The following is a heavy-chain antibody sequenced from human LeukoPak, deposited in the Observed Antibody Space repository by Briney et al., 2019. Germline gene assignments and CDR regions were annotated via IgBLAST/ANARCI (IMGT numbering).Heavy chain of an antibody. CDR2: INPNSGGT. J-gene: IGHJ4*02. CDR1: GYTFTGYY. Sequence: ASVKVSCKASGYTFTGYYMHWVRQAPGQGLEWMGWINPNSGGTNYAQKFQGRVTMTRDTSISTAYMELSRLTFDDTAVYYCARDFPMHREFGYWGQGTLVSVSS. D-gene: IGHD1-26*01. V-gene: IGHV1-2*02. CDR3: ARDFPMHREFGY.